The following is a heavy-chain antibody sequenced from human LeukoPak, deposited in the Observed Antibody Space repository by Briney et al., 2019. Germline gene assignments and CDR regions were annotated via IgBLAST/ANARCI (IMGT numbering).Heavy chain of an antibody. CDR2: IYYSGST. CDR3: ARRAAMVPYYFDY. Sequence: SETLSLTYTVSGGSISSYYWSWIRQPSGKGLEWIGYIYYSGSTNYNPSLKSRVTISVDTSKNQFSLKLSSVTAADTAVYYCARRAAMVPYYFDYWGQGTLVTVSS. V-gene: IGHV4-59*01. CDR1: GGSISSYY. D-gene: IGHD5-18*01. J-gene: IGHJ4*02.